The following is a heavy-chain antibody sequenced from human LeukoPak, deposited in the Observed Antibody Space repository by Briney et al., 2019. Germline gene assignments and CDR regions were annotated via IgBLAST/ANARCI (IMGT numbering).Heavy chain of an antibody. CDR1: GHTFTGYY. Sequence: ASVKVSCKASGHTFTGYYMHWVRQAPGQGLGWMGWINANSGDTNYAQKFQGRVTMTRDTSISTAYMELSRLRSDDTAVYYCARDRGYYYDSSGYRDYYYYYMDVWGKGTTVTISS. J-gene: IGHJ6*03. CDR3: ARDRGYYYDSSGYRDYYYYYMDV. CDR2: INANSGDT. D-gene: IGHD3-22*01. V-gene: IGHV1-2*02.